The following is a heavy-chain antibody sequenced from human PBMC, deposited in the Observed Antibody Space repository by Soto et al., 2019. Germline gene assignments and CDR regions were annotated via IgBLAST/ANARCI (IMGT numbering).Heavy chain of an antibody. V-gene: IGHV3-30*18. CDR3: AKEKRHSGYIIDY. D-gene: IGHD5-12*01. CDR2: ISYEGSNK. Sequence: GGSLRLSCAASGFTFSSYGMHWVRQAPGKGLEWVALISYEGSNKYYADSVKGRFTISRDNSKNTLYLQMNSLRAEDTAVYYCAKEKRHSGYIIDYWGQGTLVTVSS. J-gene: IGHJ4*02. CDR1: GFTFSSYG.